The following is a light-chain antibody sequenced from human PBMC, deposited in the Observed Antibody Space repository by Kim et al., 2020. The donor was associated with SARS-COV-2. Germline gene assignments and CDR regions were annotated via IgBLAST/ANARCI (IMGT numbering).Light chain of an antibody. CDR3: GTYTSSRTV. V-gene: IGLV2-14*03. CDR1: SSDVGGYNY. CDR2: DVS. J-gene: IGLJ3*02. Sequence: QSALTQPASVSGSPGQSITISCTGTSSDVGGYNYVSWYQQHPGKAPKLMIYDVSNRPSGVSNRFSGSKSGNTASLTISGLQAEDEADYYCGTYTSSRTVFGGGTQLTVL.